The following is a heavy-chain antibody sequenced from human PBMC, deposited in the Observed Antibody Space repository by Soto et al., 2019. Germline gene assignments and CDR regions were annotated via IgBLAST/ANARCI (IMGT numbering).Heavy chain of an antibody. CDR3: TRASFGVGMDL. J-gene: IGHJ6*02. Sequence: GGSLRLSCAAFGFTYRSYDMHWVRQVAGKGLEWVSSLGGAGAREYAESVKGRFVISRDNANSLYLQMDSLRAGDTAIYYCTRASFGVGMDLWGQGTPVTVSS. CDR1: GFTYRSYD. V-gene: IGHV3-13*01. CDR2: LGGAGAR. D-gene: IGHD3-10*01.